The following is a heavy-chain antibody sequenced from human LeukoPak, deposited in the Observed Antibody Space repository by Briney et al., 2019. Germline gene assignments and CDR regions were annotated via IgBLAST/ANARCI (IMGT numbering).Heavy chain of an antibody. J-gene: IGHJ2*01. CDR3: ARGAYYYDSSGYYYGRYFDL. CDR2: ISSSSSYI. V-gene: IGHV3-21*01. D-gene: IGHD3-22*01. CDR1: GFTFSSYS. Sequence: PGGSLRLSCAASGFTFSSYSMNWVRQAPGKGLEWVSSISSSSSYIYYADSVKGRFTISRDNAKNSLYLQMNSLRAEDTAVYYCARGAYYYDSSGYYYGRYFDLWGRGTLVTVSS.